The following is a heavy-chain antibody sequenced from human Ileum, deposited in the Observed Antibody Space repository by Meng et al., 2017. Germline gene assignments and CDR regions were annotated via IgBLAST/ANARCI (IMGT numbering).Heavy chain of an antibody. CDR2: IYHNGLV. D-gene: IGHD4-23*01. CDR3: AANSGKKMHS. CDR1: GDSISTTNW. Sequence: QVPLQESGPGLVKPSGTLSLTCAVSGDSISTTNWWNWVRQPPGEGLEWIGEIYHNGLVNYNLSLKSRVTLSIDKSKNQFSLKLISVTAADTGVYYCAANSGKKMHSWGQGTLVTVSS. V-gene: IGHV4-4*02. J-gene: IGHJ4*02.